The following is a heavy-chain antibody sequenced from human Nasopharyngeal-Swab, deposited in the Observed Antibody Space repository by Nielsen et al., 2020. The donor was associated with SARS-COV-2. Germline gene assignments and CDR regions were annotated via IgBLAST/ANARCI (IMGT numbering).Heavy chain of an antibody. D-gene: IGHD6-6*01. V-gene: IGHV5-10-1*01. CDR2: IDPSDSYT. J-gene: IGHJ4*02. CDR1: GYSFTSYY. CDR3: ARRGFEYNSSPEWDY. Sequence: GESLKISCKGSGYSFTSYYIIWVRQMPGKGLEWVGGIDPSDSYTNYSPSFQGHVTISADKSISTAYLQWSSLKASDTAIYYCARRGFEYNSSPEWDYWGQGTLVTVSS.